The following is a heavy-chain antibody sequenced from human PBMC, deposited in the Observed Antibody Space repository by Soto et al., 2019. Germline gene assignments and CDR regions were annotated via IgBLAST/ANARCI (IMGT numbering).Heavy chain of an antibody. Sequence: QVQLVESGGGVVQPGRSLRLSCAASGFTFSSYAMHWVRQAPGKGLEWVAVISYDGSNKYYADSVKGRFTISRDNSKNTLYLQMNSLRAEDTAVYYCARGGGYYYDSSGKPWYFDYWGQGTLVTVSS. V-gene: IGHV3-30-3*01. D-gene: IGHD3-22*01. CDR2: ISYDGSNK. J-gene: IGHJ4*02. CDR1: GFTFSSYA. CDR3: ARGGGYYYDSSGKPWYFDY.